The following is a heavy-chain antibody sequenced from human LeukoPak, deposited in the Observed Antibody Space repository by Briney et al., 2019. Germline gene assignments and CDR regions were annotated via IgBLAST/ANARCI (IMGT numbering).Heavy chain of an antibody. J-gene: IGHJ4*02. CDR2: ISGSGGST. Sequence: GGSLRLFCAASGFTFSSYAMSWVRQAPGKGLEGVSAISGSGGSTYYADSVKGRFTISRDNSKNTLYLQMNSLRAEDTAVYYCAKFWFGELLSPMWDYWGQGTLVTVSS. V-gene: IGHV3-23*01. CDR1: GFTFSSYA. D-gene: IGHD3-10*01. CDR3: AKFWFGELLSPMWDY.